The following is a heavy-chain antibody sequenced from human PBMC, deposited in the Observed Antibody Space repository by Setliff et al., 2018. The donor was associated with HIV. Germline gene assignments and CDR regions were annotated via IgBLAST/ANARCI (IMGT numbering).Heavy chain of an antibody. Sequence: GESLKISCKTSGYSFTTYWIGWVRQKPGKGLEWMAILYPDDSDTRYSPSFQGQVTISADKSIGTAYLQWRSLKASDTAMYFCARAPNSPSYSNIWYADHWGQGTLVTVSS. D-gene: IGHD4-4*01. CDR1: GYSFTTYW. CDR3: ARAPNSPSYSNIWYADH. V-gene: IGHV5-51*01. J-gene: IGHJ5*02. CDR2: LYPDDSDT.